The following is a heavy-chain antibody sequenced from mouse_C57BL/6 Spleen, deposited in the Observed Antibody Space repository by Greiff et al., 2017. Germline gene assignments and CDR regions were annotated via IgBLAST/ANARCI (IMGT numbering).Heavy chain of an antibody. CDR3: AGYYYGSRYYYAMDY. CDR2: IYPGSGST. V-gene: IGHV1-55*01. D-gene: IGHD1-1*01. Sequence: VQLQQPGAELVKPGASVKMSCKASGYTFTSYWITWVKQRPGQGLEWIGDIYPGSGSTNYNEKFKSKATLTVDTSSSTAYMQLSSLTSEDSAVYYCAGYYYGSRYYYAMDYWGQGTSVTVSS. J-gene: IGHJ4*01. CDR1: GYTFTSYW.